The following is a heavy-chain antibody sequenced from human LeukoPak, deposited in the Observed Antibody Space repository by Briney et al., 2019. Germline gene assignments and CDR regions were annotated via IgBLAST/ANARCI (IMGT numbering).Heavy chain of an antibody. Sequence: SETLSLTCTVSGGSIKNFYWSWIRQSPGKGLEWLGYIYNNGNTNYNASLKSRFIISIDTSKNQFSLKVTSVTAADTAIYYCARVLRGAYCGGDCYRLDYWGQGMLVIVSS. D-gene: IGHD2-21*02. CDR2: IYNNGNT. V-gene: IGHV4-59*01. CDR3: ARVLRGAYCGGDCYRLDY. J-gene: IGHJ4*02. CDR1: GGSIKNFY.